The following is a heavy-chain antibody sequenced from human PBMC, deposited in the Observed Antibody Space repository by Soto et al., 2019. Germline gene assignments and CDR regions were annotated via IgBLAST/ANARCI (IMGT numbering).Heavy chain of an antibody. CDR1: GGSISSYY. CDR3: AVSSAYCGGDCYSGLDY. V-gene: IGHV4-59*01. D-gene: IGHD2-21*02. Sequence: PSETLSLTCTVSGGSISSYYWSWIRQPPGKGLEWIGYIYYSGSTNYNPSLKSRVTISVDTSKNQFSLKLSSVTAADTAVYYCAVSSAYCGGDCYSGLDYWGQGTLVTVSS. CDR2: IYYSGST. J-gene: IGHJ4*02.